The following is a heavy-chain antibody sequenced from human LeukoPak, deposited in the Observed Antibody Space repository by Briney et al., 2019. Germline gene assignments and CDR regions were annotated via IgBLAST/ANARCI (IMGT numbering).Heavy chain of an antibody. V-gene: IGHV4-61*02. D-gene: IGHD4-17*01. J-gene: IGHJ4*02. Sequence: SETLSLTCTVSGGSISSGSYYWSWIRQPAGKGLEWIGRIYTSGSTNYNPSLKSRVIISVDTSKNQFSLELSSVTAADTAVYYCARNTVTSPESPVDYWGQGTLVTVSS. CDR2: IYTSGST. CDR1: GGSISSGSYY. CDR3: ARNTVTSPESPVDY.